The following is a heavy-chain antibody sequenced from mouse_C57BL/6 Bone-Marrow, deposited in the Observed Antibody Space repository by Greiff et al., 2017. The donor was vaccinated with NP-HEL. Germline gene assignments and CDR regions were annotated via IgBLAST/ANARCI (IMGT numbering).Heavy chain of an antibody. D-gene: IGHD2-3*01. V-gene: IGHV1-82*01. CDR3: ARLGYGYYVVDY. J-gene: IGHJ2*01. CDR1: GYAFSSSW. CDR2: IYPGDGDT. Sequence: QVQLQQSRPELVKPGASVKISCKASGYAFSSSWMNWVKQRPGQGLEWIGRIYPGDGDTNYNGKFKGKATLTADKSSSTAYMQLSSLTSEDSAVYFCARLGYGYYVVDYWGQGTTLTVSS.